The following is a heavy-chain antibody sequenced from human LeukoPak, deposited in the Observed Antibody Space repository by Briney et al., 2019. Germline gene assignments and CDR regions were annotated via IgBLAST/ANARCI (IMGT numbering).Heavy chain of an antibody. Sequence: PSETLSLTCTVSGGSISSNMYYWGWIRQPPGKGLEWIGSIYYSGNTFYSPSLKSRVTMSVDTSKNHFSLKLISVTAADTAVYYCARRFHYYDNSVYLNWIDPWGQGILVTVSS. J-gene: IGHJ5*02. CDR1: GGSISSNMYY. CDR2: IYYSGNT. CDR3: ARRFHYYDNSVYLNWIDP. V-gene: IGHV4-39*02. D-gene: IGHD3-22*01.